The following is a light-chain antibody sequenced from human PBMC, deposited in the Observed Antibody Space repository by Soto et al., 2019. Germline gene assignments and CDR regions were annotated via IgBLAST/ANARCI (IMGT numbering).Light chain of an antibody. Sequence: EIVMTQSPATLSVSPIEGATMPCRASQGIGDTLAWNKHNPGQAPRCLIYAASSRASGIPDSFRGSGSGPVFLLPIGGLGLEVWAVYSCQHFNIWPRPFGQGTKV. CDR2: AAS. V-gene: IGKV3D-15*01. CDR1: QGIGDT. J-gene: IGKJ1*01. CDR3: QHFNIWPRP.